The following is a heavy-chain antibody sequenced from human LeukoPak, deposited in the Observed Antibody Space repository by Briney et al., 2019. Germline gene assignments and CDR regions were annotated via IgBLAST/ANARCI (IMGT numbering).Heavy chain of an antibody. Sequence: GGSLRLSCAASGFTFSDYYMSWIRQAPGKGLEWVSYISSSGSTIYYADSVKGRFTISRDNAKNSLYLQMNSLRAEDTAVYYCARVGVEDTSRVHAVFDIWGQGTTVTVSS. CDR2: ISSSGSTI. J-gene: IGHJ3*02. V-gene: IGHV3-11*01. CDR3: ARVGVEDTSRVHAVFDI. CDR1: GFTFSDYY. D-gene: IGHD2-21*01.